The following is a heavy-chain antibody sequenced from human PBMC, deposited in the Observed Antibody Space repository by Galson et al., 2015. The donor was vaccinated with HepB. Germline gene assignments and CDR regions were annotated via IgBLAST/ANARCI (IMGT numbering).Heavy chain of an antibody. CDR3: ARGPIAVAQGSFDF. D-gene: IGHD6-19*01. CDR1: GYTFTSYG. V-gene: IGHV1-18*01. CDR2: ISAFNGHT. Sequence: SVKVSCKASGYTFTSYGISWVRQAPGQGLEWMGWISAFNGHTNYAQKLQGRVTMTTDTSTSTAYMELRSLRSDDTAVYYCARGPIAVAQGSFDFWGQGTLVTVSS. J-gene: IGHJ4*02.